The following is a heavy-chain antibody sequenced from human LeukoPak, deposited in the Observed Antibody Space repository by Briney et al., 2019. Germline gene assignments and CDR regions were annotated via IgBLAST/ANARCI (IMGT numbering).Heavy chain of an antibody. CDR3: ARDRDYSNTERGFDY. V-gene: IGHV1-2*02. D-gene: IGHD4-11*01. Sequence: GASVKVFCKTSGNTFTDYYIHWVRQDPGQGLEWMGWINPNSGETNSAQKFQSRVTMTGDTSISTAYMELSRVTSDDTAVYYCARDRDYSNTERGFDYWGQGTLVTVSS. CDR1: GNTFTDYY. J-gene: IGHJ4*02. CDR2: INPNSGET.